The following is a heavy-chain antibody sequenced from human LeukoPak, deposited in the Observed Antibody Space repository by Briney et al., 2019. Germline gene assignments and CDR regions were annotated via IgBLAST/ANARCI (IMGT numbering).Heavy chain of an antibody. CDR3: TTVHGAGPVNFDY. Sequence: GGSLRLSCTASGFTFSSVWMTWVRQAPGKGLEWVGRIKSRTDDETTDYAAPVKGRFSISRDDSENTLYLQMNSLKNEDTAVYFCTTVHGAGPVNFDYWGQGSLVTVSS. CDR1: GFTFSSVW. D-gene: IGHD3-16*01. V-gene: IGHV3-15*01. J-gene: IGHJ4*02. CDR2: IKSRTDDETT.